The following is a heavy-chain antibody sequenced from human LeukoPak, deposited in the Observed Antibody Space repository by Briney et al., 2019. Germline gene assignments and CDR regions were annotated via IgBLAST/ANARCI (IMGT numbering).Heavy chain of an antibody. CDR3: AKGPSWFGELFGRGSRGDAFDI. V-gene: IGHV3-30*02. J-gene: IGHJ3*02. D-gene: IGHD3-10*01. CDR2: IRYDGSNK. Sequence: PGGSLRLSCAASGFTFSSYGMHWVRQAPGKGLEWVAFIRYDGSNKYYADSVKGRFTISRDNSKNTLYLQMNSLRAEDTAVYYCAKGPSWFGELFGRGSRGDAFDIWGQGTMVTVSS. CDR1: GFTFSSYG.